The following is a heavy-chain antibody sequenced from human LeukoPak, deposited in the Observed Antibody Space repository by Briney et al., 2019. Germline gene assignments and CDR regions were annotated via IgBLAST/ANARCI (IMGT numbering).Heavy chain of an antibody. Sequence: SETLSLTCTVSGGSISSGDYYWSWIRQPPGKGLEWIGYIYYSGSTYYNPSLKSRVTISVGTSKNQFSLKLSSVTAADTAVYYCARRVAGSGSYSDYWGQGTLVTVSS. J-gene: IGHJ4*02. CDR2: IYYSGST. CDR1: GGSISSGDYY. V-gene: IGHV4-30-4*01. CDR3: ARRVAGSGSYSDY. D-gene: IGHD3-10*01.